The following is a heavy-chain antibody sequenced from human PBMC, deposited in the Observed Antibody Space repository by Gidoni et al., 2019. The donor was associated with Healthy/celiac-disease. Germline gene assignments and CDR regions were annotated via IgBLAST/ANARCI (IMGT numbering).Heavy chain of an antibody. CDR3: AKDTTTNPGPCDY. D-gene: IGHD2-8*01. J-gene: IGHJ4*02. CDR1: GFTFDAYA. CDR2: ISWNSGSI. Sequence: EVQLVESGGGLVQPGRSLRLSCAASGFTFDAYAMHWVRQAPGKGLEWVAGISWNSGSIGYADSGKGRFTISRDNAKNSLYLQMNSLRAEDTALYYCAKDTTTNPGPCDYWGQGTLVTVSS. V-gene: IGHV3-9*01.